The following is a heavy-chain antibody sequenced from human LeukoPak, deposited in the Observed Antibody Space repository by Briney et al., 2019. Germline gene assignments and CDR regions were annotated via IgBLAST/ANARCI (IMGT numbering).Heavy chain of an antibody. J-gene: IGHJ5*02. CDR2: INANSGDT. CDR3: AKGLSTGCFDP. Sequence: AAVKVSCKASGYTFTCYYIHWVRQAPGQGLEWMGWINANSGDTNYAQKFQGRVTMTRDTSISTAYMDLSRLRSDDTAMYYCAKGLSTGCFDPWGQGTLVTVSS. CDR1: GYTFTCYY. V-gene: IGHV1-2*02.